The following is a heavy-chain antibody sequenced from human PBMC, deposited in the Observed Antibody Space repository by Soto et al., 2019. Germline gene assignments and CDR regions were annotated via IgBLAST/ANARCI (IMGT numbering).Heavy chain of an antibody. Sequence: QMQLVQSGPEVKKPGTSVKVSCKASGFTFTSSAMQWVRQARGQRLEWIGWIVVGSGNTNYAQKFQERVTITRDMSTCSAYTELSRLRSDDTAVYYCAADSSSWIGFDYWGQGPLFTVSS. CDR3: AADSSSWIGFDY. CDR1: GFTFTSSA. J-gene: IGHJ4*02. D-gene: IGHD3-22*01. CDR2: IVVGSGNT. V-gene: IGHV1-58*02.